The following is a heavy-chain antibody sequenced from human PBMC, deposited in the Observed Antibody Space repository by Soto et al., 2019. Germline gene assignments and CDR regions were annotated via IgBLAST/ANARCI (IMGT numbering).Heavy chain of an antibody. Sequence: GSLRLSCAASGFTVSSNYMSWVRQAPGKGLEWVSVIYSGGSTYYADSVKGRFTISRDNSKNTLYLQMNSLRAEDTAVYYCARGTLGDWFDPWGQGTLVTVSS. CDR2: IYSGGST. CDR1: GFTVSSNY. CDR3: ARGTLGDWFDP. J-gene: IGHJ5*02. V-gene: IGHV3-53*01.